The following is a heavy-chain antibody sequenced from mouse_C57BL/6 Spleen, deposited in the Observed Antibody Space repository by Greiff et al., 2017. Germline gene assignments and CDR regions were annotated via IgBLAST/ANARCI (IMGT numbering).Heavy chain of an antibody. V-gene: IGHV10-1*01. CDR2: IRSKSNNYAT. J-gene: IGHJ2*01. D-gene: IGHD2-13*01. CDR3: VRHGDYAGYFDY. CDR1: GFSFNTYA. Sequence: EVKLMESGGGLVQPKGSLKLSCAASGFSFNTYAMNWVRQAPGKGLEWVARIRSKSNNYATYYADSVKDRFTISRDDSESMLYLQMNNLKTEDTAMYYCVRHGDYAGYFDYWGQGTTLTVSS.